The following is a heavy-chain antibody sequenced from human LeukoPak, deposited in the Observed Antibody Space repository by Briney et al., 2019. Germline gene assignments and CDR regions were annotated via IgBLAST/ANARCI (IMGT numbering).Heavy chain of an antibody. V-gene: IGHV3-23*01. Sequence: PGGSLRLSCAASGFTFSSSAMSWVRQAPGKGLEWVSAISNNGGYTYYADSVQGRFTISRDNSKSTLCLQMNSLRAEDTAVYYCAKQLVYCSDGSCYFPYWGQGTLVTVSS. CDR1: GFTFSSSA. J-gene: IGHJ4*02. D-gene: IGHD2-15*01. CDR3: AKQLVYCSDGSCYFPY. CDR2: ISNNGGYT.